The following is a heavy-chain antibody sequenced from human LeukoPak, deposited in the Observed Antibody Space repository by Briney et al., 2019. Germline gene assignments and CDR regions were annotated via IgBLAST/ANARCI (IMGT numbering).Heavy chain of an antibody. CDR2: ISYDGSNK. Sequence: TGGSLRLSCAASGFTFSSYAMHWVRQAPGKELEWVAVISYDGSNKYYADSVKGRFTISRDNSKNTLYLQMNSLRAEDTAVYYCARILYSSSWGTFDPWGQGTLVTVSS. J-gene: IGHJ5*02. CDR3: ARILYSSSWGTFDP. D-gene: IGHD6-13*01. CDR1: GFTFSSYA. V-gene: IGHV3-30-3*01.